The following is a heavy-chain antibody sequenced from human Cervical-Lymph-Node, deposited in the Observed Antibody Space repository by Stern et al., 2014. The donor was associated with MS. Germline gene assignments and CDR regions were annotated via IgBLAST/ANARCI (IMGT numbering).Heavy chain of an antibody. D-gene: IGHD1-26*01. CDR1: GFTFSSYS. CDR2: ISSSSRYI. CDR3: ARDKVGATFPDEYYYYYGMDV. J-gene: IGHJ6*02. V-gene: IGHV3-21*01. Sequence: EVQLVESGGGLVKPGGSLRLSCAASGFTFSSYSMNWVRQAPGKGLEWVSSISSSSRYIYYADSVKGRFTISRDNAKNSLYLQMNSLRAEDTAVYYCARDKVGATFPDEYYYYYGMDVWGQGTTVTGSS.